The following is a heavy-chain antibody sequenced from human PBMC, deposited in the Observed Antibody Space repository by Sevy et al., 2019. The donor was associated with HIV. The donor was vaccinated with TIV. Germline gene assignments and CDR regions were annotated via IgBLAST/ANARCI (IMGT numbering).Heavy chain of an antibody. J-gene: IGHJ4*02. D-gene: IGHD6-19*01. V-gene: IGHV3-23*01. CDR1: GFTFSSYA. Sequence: GGSLRLSCAASGFTFSSYAMSWVRQAPGKGLEWVSAISGSGGSTYHADSVKGRFTISRDNSKNTLYLQMNSLRAEDTAVYYCAKDRGSSGWYIRYYFDYWGQGTLVTVSS. CDR3: AKDRGSSGWYIRYYFDY. CDR2: ISGSGGST.